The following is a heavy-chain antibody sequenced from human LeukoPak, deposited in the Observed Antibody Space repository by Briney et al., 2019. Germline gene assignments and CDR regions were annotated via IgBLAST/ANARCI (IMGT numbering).Heavy chain of an antibody. CDR2: FSYNVHS. V-gene: IGHV4-61*01. CDR1: GGSVSSSNYY. Sequence: SETMSLTCTVSGGSVSSSNYYWSWIRQPPGKGLEWVGFFSYNVHSDYNPSLKSRVTISVDTSKNQFSLRLSSVTAADTAIYYCARVSVAGTGPDYWGQGTQVTVSS. D-gene: IGHD6-13*01. CDR3: ARVSVAGTGPDY. J-gene: IGHJ4*02.